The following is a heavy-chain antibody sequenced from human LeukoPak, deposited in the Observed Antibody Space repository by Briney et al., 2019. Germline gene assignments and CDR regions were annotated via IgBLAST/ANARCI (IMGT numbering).Heavy chain of an antibody. CDR1: GFIVSGDF. D-gene: IGHD1-7*01. Sequence: PGGSLRLSCAASGFIVSGDFMSWVRQAPGKGLEWVSVIYSDGSTYYADSVKGRFTISRDNSKTTLDLQMTGLRAEDTAVYYWARERGRGTASTWFAYWGQGTLVTVSS. CDR3: ARERGRGTASTWFAY. J-gene: IGHJ4*02. V-gene: IGHV3-53*01. CDR2: IYSDGST.